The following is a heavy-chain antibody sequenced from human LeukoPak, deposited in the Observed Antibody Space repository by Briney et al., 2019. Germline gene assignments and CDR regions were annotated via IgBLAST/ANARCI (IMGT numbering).Heavy chain of an antibody. V-gene: IGHV3-73*01. Sequence: GRSLKLSCAASGFIFSGSDMHCVRQASGKGLEWAGRVTTKPNKYATTYGASVKGRFTISRDDSANTAYLQMNSLKTEDTAVYYCTTYRSGHYWGQGTLVTVSS. CDR3: TTYRSGHY. J-gene: IGHJ4*02. CDR1: GFIFSGSD. D-gene: IGHD6-19*01. CDR2: VTTKPNKYAT.